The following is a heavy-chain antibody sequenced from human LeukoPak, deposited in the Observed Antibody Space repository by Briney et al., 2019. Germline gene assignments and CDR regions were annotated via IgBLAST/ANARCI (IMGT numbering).Heavy chain of an antibody. Sequence: SGGSLRLSCAASGFTFSSYAMNWVRQAPGKGLEWVSSISSSSSYIYYADSVKGRFTISRDNAKNSLYLQMNSLRAEDTAVYYCAREVGASNDAFDIWGQGTMVTVSS. CDR2: ISSSSSYI. CDR3: AREVGASNDAFDI. D-gene: IGHD1-26*01. CDR1: GFTFSSYA. V-gene: IGHV3-21*01. J-gene: IGHJ3*02.